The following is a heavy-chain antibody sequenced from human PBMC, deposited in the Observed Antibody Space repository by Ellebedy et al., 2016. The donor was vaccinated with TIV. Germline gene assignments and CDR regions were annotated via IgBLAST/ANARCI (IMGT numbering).Heavy chain of an antibody. V-gene: IGHV4-34*01. CDR2: IDHSGST. CDR3: ARHYDYVWGSYKWFDP. Sequence: MPSETLSLTCAVYGGSFSGYYWSWFRQSPGKGLEWIGEIDHSGSTRYNPSLKSRVSMSADTSKTHFSLKLTSVTAADTALYYCARHYDYVWGSYKWFDPWGQGTLVTVSS. D-gene: IGHD3-16*01. CDR1: GGSFSGYY. J-gene: IGHJ5*02.